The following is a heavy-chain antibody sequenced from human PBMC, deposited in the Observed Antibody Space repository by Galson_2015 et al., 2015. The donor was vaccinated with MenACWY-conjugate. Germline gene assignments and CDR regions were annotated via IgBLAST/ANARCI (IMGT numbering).Heavy chain of an antibody. D-gene: IGHD2-8*01. CDR3: ARGGGGMYVGALIAYYGMHV. CDR1: GFTFTSYA. J-gene: IGHJ6*02. V-gene: IGHV3-64*01. CDR2: ISSNGGST. Sequence: SLRLSCAASGFTFTSYAMHWVRQAPGKGLEYVSAISSNGGSTYYGNSVKGRFTISRDNSKNTLYLQMGSLRGEDMAVYYCARGGGGMYVGALIAYYGMHVWGQASTVAVSS.